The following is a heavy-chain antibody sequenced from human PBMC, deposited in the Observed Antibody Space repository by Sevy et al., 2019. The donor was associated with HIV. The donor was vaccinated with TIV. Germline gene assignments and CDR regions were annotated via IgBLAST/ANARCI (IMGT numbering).Heavy chain of an antibody. CDR3: ARGIPPPVLVVYAPYYFDY. V-gene: IGHV1-18*01. D-gene: IGHD2-8*02. J-gene: IGHJ4*02. CDR1: GYTFTSYG. CDR2: ISAYNGNT. Sequence: ASVKVSCKASGYTFTSYGISWVRQAPGQGLEWMGWISAYNGNTNYAQKLQGRVTMTTDTSTSTAYMELRSLSSDDTAVYYCARGIPPPVLVVYAPYYFDYWGQGTLVTVSS.